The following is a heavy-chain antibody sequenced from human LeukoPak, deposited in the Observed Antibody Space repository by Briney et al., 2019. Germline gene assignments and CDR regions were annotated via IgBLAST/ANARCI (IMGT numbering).Heavy chain of an antibody. V-gene: IGHV3-30*02. CDR1: GFTFSSYG. Sequence: GGSLRLSCVASGFTFSSYGMHWVRQAPGKGLEWVALIRFDGSNEYYAESVKGRFTISRDNSKNTLYPQMNSLRGEDTAVYYCARANPIDYWGQGTLVTVSS. D-gene: IGHD1-14*01. CDR3: ARANPIDY. CDR2: IRFDGSNE. J-gene: IGHJ4*02.